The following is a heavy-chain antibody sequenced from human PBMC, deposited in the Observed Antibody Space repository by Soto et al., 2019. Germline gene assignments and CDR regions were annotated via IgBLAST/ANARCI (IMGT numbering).Heavy chain of an antibody. V-gene: IGHV1-8*01. CDR1: GYSFTSYD. J-gene: IGHJ4*02. CDR3: AGVKSDGYADY. CDR2: MNPNSGNT. D-gene: IGHD5-18*01. Sequence: QVQLVQSGAEVKKPGASVKVSCKASGYSFTSYDINWVRQATGQGLEWMGWMNPNSGNTGYAQKFQGRVTMTRNTSIIKAYMELRSLRSEETAVYYCAGVKSDGYADYGGQGTLVTVSS.